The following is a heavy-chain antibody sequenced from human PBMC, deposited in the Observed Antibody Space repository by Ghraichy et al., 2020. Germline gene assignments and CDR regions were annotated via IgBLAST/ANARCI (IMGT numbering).Heavy chain of an antibody. CDR3: ARGSTGYDILTGYPGVHGMDV. V-gene: IGHV4-34*01. J-gene: IGHJ6*02. CDR1: GGSFSGYY. CDR2: INHSGST. D-gene: IGHD3-9*01. Sequence: SETLSLTCAVYGGSFSGYYWSWIRQPPGKGLEWIGEINHSGSTNYNPSLKSQVTISVDTSKNQFSLKLSSVTAADTAVYYCARGSTGYDILTGYPGVHGMDVWGQGTTVTVSS.